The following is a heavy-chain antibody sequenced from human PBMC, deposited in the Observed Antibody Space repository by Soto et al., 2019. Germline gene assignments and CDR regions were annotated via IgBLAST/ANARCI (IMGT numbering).Heavy chain of an antibody. CDR3: ARDHADSSGPLYSPYCMHV. Sequence: TLSLTCTVSGGSISSSSYYWGWIRQPPGKGLEWIGYIYYSGSTYYNPSLKSRDTISVDTSKNQFSLKLSSVTAADTAVYYCARDHADSSGPLYSPYCMHVSGPAPTLTLSS. CDR1: GGSISSSSYY. V-gene: IGHV4-30-4*08. CDR2: IYYSGST. D-gene: IGHD3-22*01. J-gene: IGHJ6*02.